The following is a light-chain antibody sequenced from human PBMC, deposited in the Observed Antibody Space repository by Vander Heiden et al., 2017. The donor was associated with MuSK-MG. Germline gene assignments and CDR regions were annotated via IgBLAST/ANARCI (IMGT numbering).Light chain of an antibody. CDR2: ATS. CDR3: QQSDSTPYT. CDR1: QSVRGY. V-gene: IGKV1-39*01. Sequence: VQLAHSPSSLSASVGDRVSIACRASQSVRGYLNWYQQKPGKAPNLLIYATSNLHSGVPSRFSGSGSGTDFTLTISRLQPEDFATYYCQQSDSTPYTFGQGTKLDIK. J-gene: IGKJ2*01.